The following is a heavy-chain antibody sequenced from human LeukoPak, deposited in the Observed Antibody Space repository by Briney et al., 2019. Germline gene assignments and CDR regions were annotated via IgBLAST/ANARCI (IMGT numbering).Heavy chain of an antibody. D-gene: IGHD2-21*02. J-gene: IGHJ2*01. CDR2: ISWNSGSI. CDR1: GFTFDDYA. Sequence: SGGSLRLSCAASGFTFDDYAMHWVRQAPGKGLEWVSGISWNSGSIGYADSVKGRFTISRDNAKNSLYLQMNSLRAEDTAVYYCARDHKEAYCGGDCYWYFDLWGRGTLVTVSS. V-gene: IGHV3-9*01. CDR3: ARDHKEAYCGGDCYWYFDL.